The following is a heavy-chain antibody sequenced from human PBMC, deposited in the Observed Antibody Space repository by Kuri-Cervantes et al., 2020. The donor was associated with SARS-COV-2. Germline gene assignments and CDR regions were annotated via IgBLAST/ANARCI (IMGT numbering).Heavy chain of an antibody. D-gene: IGHD3-3*01. CDR1: GFTFSSYW. CDR3: ARARYYDFWSGYYILDY. J-gene: IGHJ4*02. Sequence: GESLKISCAASGFTFSSYWMHWVRQAPGKGLVWVSRINSDGSSTSYADSVKGRFTISRDNAKNTLYLQMNSLRAEDTAVYYCARARYYDFWSGYYILDYWGQGTLVTVSS. V-gene: IGHV3-74*01. CDR2: INSDGSST.